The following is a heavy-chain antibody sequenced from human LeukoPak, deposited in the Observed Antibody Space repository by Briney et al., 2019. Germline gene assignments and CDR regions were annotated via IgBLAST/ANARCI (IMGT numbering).Heavy chain of an antibody. V-gene: IGHV3-66*01. Sequence: GGSLRLSCAPSGFTLSSNYMSWVRQAPGKGLEWVSVIYSGGSTYYADSVKGRFTISRDNSKNTLYLQMNSLRAEDTAVYYCAREGVGYDSSGSFDYWGQGTLVTVSS. CDR2: IYSGGST. D-gene: IGHD3-22*01. CDR1: GFTLSSNY. J-gene: IGHJ4*02. CDR3: AREGVGYDSSGSFDY.